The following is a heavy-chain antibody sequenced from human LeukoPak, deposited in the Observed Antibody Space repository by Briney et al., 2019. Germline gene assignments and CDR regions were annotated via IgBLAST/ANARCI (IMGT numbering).Heavy chain of an antibody. Sequence: TGGSLRLSCAASGFTFSSYAMSWVRQAPGKGLEWVSAISGSGGSTYYADSVKGRFTISRDNSKNTLYLQMNSLRAEDTAVYYCAKLGGIVVVPAADDAFDIWGQGTMVTVSS. CDR2: ISGSGGST. D-gene: IGHD2-2*01. V-gene: IGHV3-23*01. CDR1: GFTFSSYA. J-gene: IGHJ3*02. CDR3: AKLGGIVVVPAADDAFDI.